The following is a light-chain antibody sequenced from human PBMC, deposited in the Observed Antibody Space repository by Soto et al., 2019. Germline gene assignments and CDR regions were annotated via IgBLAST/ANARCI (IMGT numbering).Light chain of an antibody. V-gene: IGLV2-14*01. CDR1: SSDVGSYNY. J-gene: IGLJ2*01. CDR2: EVS. Sequence: QSVLTQPASVSGSPGQSITTSCTGTSSDVGSYNYVSWYQQHPGKAPKLMIYEVSNRPSGVSNRFSGSKSGNTASLTISGLQAEDEADYYCSSYTSSTSTYVVFGGGTKLTVL. CDR3: SSYTSSTSTYVV.